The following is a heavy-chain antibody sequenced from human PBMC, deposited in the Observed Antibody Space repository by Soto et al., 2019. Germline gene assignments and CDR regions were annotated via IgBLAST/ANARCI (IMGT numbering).Heavy chain of an antibody. CDR1: GLTFSIYS. CDR2: INNSSSRI. V-gene: IGHV3-48*01. D-gene: IGHD3-10*01. Sequence: GGSLRLSCAASGLTFSIYSMNWVRQAPGKGLEWLSYINNSSSRIFYADSVKGRFTISRDNTKNSVYLQMNSLRVEDTAIYYCASDSSAFDHWGQGALVSVSS. CDR3: ASDSSAFDH. J-gene: IGHJ4*02.